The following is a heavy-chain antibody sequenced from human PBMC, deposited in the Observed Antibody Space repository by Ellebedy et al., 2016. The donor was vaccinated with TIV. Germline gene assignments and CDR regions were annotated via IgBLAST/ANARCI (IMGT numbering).Heavy chain of an antibody. V-gene: IGHV4-39*01. CDR1: GGSISSSPYH. J-gene: IGHJ4*02. CDR3: ARQDRSGYYLFDY. Sequence: MPSETLSLTCTVSGGSISSSPYHWGWIRQPPGKGLEWIGSISYSGGTYYSPSLKSRVTISVDTSKNQFSLRLTSVTAADSAVYYCARQDRSGYYLFDYWGQGTLVTVSS. D-gene: IGHD3-22*01. CDR2: ISYSGGT.